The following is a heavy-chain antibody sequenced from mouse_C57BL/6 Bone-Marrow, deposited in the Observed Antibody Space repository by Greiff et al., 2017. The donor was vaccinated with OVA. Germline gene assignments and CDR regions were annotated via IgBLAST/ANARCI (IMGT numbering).Heavy chain of an antibody. D-gene: IGHD1-1*01. CDR3: ARGKGIITTVVAPYAMDY. Sequence: EVKLMESGGGLVKPGGSLKLSCAASGFTFSDYGMHWVRQAPEKGLEWVAYISSGSSTIYYADTVTGRFTISRDNAKNTLFLQMTSLRSEDTAMYYCARGKGIITTVVAPYAMDYWGQGTSVTVSS. CDR1: GFTFSDYG. V-gene: IGHV5-17*01. J-gene: IGHJ4*01. CDR2: ISSGSSTI.